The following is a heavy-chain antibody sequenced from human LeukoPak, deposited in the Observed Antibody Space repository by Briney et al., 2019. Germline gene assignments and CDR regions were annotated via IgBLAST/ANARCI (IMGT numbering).Heavy chain of an antibody. V-gene: IGHV3-23*01. CDR3: AREMLAFYDFWSGYLTSYFDY. D-gene: IGHD3-3*01. CDR2: ISGSGGST. Sequence: GGSLRLSCAASGFTFSNYGMNWVRQAPGKGLEWVSAISGSGGSTYYADSVKGRSTISRDNSKNTLYLQMNSLRAEDTAVYYCAREMLAFYDFWSGYLTSYFDYWGQGTLVTVSS. J-gene: IGHJ4*02. CDR1: GFTFSNYG.